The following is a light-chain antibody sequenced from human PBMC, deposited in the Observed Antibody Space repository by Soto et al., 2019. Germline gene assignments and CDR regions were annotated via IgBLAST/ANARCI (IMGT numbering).Light chain of an antibody. CDR2: AAS. CDR1: QSVSSY. Sequence: EIVLTQSPATLSLSPGKRATLSCRASQSVSSYLAWYQQKPGQAPRLLIYAASTRATGVSARFSGSGSGTEFTLTISSLQSEDFTIYYCQYYNNWLATFGGGTKVDIK. V-gene: IGKV3-15*01. CDR3: QYYNNWLAT. J-gene: IGKJ4*01.